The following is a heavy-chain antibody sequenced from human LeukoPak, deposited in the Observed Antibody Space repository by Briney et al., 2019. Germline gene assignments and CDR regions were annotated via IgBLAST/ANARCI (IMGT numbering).Heavy chain of an antibody. Sequence: NPSETLSLTCTVSGYSISSGYYWGWLRQPPGKGLEWIGSIYHSGSTYYNPSLKSQVTISVDTSKNQFSLKLTSVTAADTAVYYCARGYSSSWYLNWFDPWGQGTLVTVSS. V-gene: IGHV4-38-2*02. D-gene: IGHD6-13*01. CDR1: GYSISSGYY. CDR3: ARGYSSSWYLNWFDP. CDR2: IYHSGST. J-gene: IGHJ5*02.